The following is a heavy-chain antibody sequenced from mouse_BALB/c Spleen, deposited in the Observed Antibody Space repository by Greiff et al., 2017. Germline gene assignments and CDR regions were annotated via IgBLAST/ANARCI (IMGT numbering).Heavy chain of an antibody. J-gene: IGHJ3*01. CDR1: GFNIKDTY. CDR2: IDPANGNT. V-gene: IGHV14-3*02. CDR3: ARNYGNDQAWFAY. D-gene: IGHD2-2*01. Sequence: EVKLVESGAELVKPGASVKLSCTASGFNIKDTYMHWVKQRPEQGLEWIGRIDPANGNTKYDPKFQGKATITADTSSNTAYLQLSSLTSEDTAVYYGARNYGNDQAWFAYWGQGTLVTVSA.